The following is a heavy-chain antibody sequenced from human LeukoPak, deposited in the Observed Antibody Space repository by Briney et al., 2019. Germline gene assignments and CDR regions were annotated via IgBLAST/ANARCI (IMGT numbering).Heavy chain of an antibody. CDR1: RFTFRSYA. Sequence: AGGSLRVSCAASRFTFRSYAMSWVRQTPRKGLEWVSAISGSGGSTYYADTVKGRFTISRDNSKNTLYLQMNSLRAEDTAVYYCAKAGGSYASDAFDIWGQGTMVTVSS. CDR3: AKAGGSYASDAFDI. V-gene: IGHV3-23*01. D-gene: IGHD1-26*01. J-gene: IGHJ3*02. CDR2: ISGSGGST.